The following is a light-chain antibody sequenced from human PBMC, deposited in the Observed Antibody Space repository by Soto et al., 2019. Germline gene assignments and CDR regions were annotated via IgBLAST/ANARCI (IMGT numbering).Light chain of an antibody. Sequence: ETVLTQSPGTLALSPGERVTLSCRASQSVSSYLAWYQQKPGQAPRLLIYGASSRATGIPDRFSGSGSGTEFTLTISSLQPDDFATYYCQQYNSYSTFGQGTKVDIK. V-gene: IGKV3-20*01. CDR1: QSVSSY. CDR3: QQYNSYST. CDR2: GAS. J-gene: IGKJ1*01.